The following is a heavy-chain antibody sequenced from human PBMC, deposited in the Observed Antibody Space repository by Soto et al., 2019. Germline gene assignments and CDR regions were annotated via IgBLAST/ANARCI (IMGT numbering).Heavy chain of an antibody. D-gene: IGHD6-19*01. CDR1: GGSISGYY. CDR3: ARKSVRWYFDL. Sequence: QVQLQESGPGLVKPSETLSLTCTVSGGSISGYYWNWIRQPPGKGLEWIGYTSYTGSTNYNPSLKSRVTISVDTSKNQFSLNLSSVTAADTAVYFCARKSVRWYFDLWGRGTLVAVSS. J-gene: IGHJ2*01. CDR2: TSYTGST. V-gene: IGHV4-59*01.